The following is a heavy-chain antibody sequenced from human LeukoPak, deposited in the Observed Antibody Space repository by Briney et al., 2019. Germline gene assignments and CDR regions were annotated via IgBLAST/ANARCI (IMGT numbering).Heavy chain of an antibody. D-gene: IGHD2-8*02. J-gene: IGHJ4*02. CDR2: IKQDASEE. Sequence: GGSLRLSCAASGFTFSYYWMGWVRQAPGKGLEWVANIKQDASEEYYVDSVKGRFTISRDNAKNSLYLQMDSWRAEDTAVYYCARDEHQFYHSSTGRFDYWGQGTLVTVSS. CDR1: GFTFSYYW. CDR3: ARDEHQFYHSSTGRFDY. V-gene: IGHV3-7*04.